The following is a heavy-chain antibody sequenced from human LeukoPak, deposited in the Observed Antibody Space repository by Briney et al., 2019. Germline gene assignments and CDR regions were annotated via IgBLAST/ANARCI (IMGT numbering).Heavy chain of an antibody. CDR2: INHSGST. CDR1: GGSFSGYY. Sequence: PSETRSLTCAVYGGSFSGYYWSWIRQPPGKGLEWIGEINHSGSTNYNPSLKSRVTISIDTSKNQFSLRLSSVTAADTAVYYCARGVFDYWGQGTLVTVSS. CDR3: ARGVFDY. J-gene: IGHJ4*02. V-gene: IGHV4-34*01.